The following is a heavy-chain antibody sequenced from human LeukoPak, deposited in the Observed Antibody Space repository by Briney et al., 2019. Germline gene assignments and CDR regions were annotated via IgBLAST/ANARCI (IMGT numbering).Heavy chain of an antibody. CDR1: GLTFSSYA. CDR2: ISGSGGST. Sequence: RTGGSLRLSCAASGLTFSSYAMSWVRQAPGKGLEWVSAISGSGGSTYYADSVKGRFTISRDNSKNTLYLQMNSLRAEDTAVYYCAKGRVSELLYSTLYMDVWGKGTTVTVSS. D-gene: IGHD3-10*01. J-gene: IGHJ6*03. CDR3: AKGRVSELLYSTLYMDV. V-gene: IGHV3-23*01.